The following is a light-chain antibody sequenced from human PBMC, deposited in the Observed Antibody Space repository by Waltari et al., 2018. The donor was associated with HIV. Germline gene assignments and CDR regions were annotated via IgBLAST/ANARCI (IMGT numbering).Light chain of an antibody. CDR2: LNSDGSH. J-gene: IGLJ3*02. Sequence: QLVLTQSPSASASLGASVKLTCTLSSGHSDYAIAWHQQQPEKGPRYLMKLNSDGSHIQGDGIPDRFSGSSSGSERYLTISSLQSEDEADYYCQTWDTGIRVFGGGTKLTVL. V-gene: IGLV4-69*01. CDR3: QTWDTGIRV. CDR1: SGHSDYA.